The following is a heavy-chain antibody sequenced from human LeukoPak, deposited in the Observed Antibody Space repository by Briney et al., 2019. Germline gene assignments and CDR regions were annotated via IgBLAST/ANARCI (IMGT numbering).Heavy chain of an antibody. CDR3: AKHFYDSSGRFDF. Sequence: SGGSLRLSCAASGFTFSSYAMSWVRQAPGKGLEWVSTMSGSVGNTYYADSVRGRFTISRDNSKNTLYLQMSSLRAEDTAVYYCAKHFYDSSGRFDFWGQGTLVTVSS. CDR1: GFTFSSYA. CDR2: MSGSVGNT. V-gene: IGHV3-23*01. J-gene: IGHJ4*02. D-gene: IGHD3-22*01.